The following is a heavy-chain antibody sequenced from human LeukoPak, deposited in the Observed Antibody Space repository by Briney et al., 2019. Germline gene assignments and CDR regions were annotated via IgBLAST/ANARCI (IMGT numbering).Heavy chain of an antibody. D-gene: IGHD2-2*01. V-gene: IGHV3-66*01. Sequence: PGGSLRLSCAASGFTVSSNYMSWVRQAPGKGLEWVSVIYSGGSTYYADSVKGRFTISRDNSKNTLYLQMNSLRAEDTAVYYCARYCSSTSCQLYYYYGMDVWGQGTTVTVSS. CDR2: IYSGGST. J-gene: IGHJ6*02. CDR3: ARYCSSTSCQLYYYYGMDV. CDR1: GFTVSSNY.